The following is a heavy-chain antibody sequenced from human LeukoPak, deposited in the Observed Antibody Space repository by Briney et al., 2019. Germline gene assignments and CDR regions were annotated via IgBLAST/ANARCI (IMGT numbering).Heavy chain of an antibody. J-gene: IGHJ4*02. CDR2: IGSSNNYI. CDR3: ARDERDCSCTSCYWVY. V-gene: IGHV3-21*01. CDR1: GFTFSSYT. D-gene: IGHD2-2*01. Sequence: GGSLRLSCAASGFTFSSYTMTWVRRAPGKGLEWVSSIGSSNNYIHYADSMKGRVTISRDNAKNSLYLQMDSLRVEDTAVYYCARDERDCSCTSCYWVYWGQGTLVIVSS.